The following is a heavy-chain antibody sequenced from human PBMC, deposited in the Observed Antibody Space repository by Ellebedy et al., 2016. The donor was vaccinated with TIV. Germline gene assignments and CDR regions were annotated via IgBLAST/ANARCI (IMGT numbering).Heavy chain of an antibody. Sequence: AASVKVSCKASGYTFTDYYVHWVRQAPGQGLEGMGWIDPNSGGTNYVQNFQGRVTMTRDTSISTAYMELSRLRSDDTAVYYCARGSSGSLGWFDPWGQGTLVTVSS. D-gene: IGHD1-26*01. CDR3: ARGSSGSLGWFDP. J-gene: IGHJ5*02. CDR1: GYTFTDYY. V-gene: IGHV1-2*02. CDR2: IDPNSGGT.